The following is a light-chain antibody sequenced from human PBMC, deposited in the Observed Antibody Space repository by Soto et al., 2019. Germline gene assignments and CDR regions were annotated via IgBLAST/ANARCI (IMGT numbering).Light chain of an antibody. CDR1: SSDVGGYNY. V-gene: IGLV2-14*01. CDR3: SSYTSISTHVV. Sequence: QSGLTQPASVSGSPGQSITISWTGTSSDVGGYNYVSWYQQHPGKAPKLMIYEVSNRPSGVSNRFSGSKSGNTASLTISGLQAEDEADYYCSSYTSISTHVVFGGGTKLTVL. J-gene: IGLJ2*01. CDR2: EVS.